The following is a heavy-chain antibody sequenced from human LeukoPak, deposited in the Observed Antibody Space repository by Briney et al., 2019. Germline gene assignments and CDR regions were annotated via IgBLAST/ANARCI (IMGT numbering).Heavy chain of an antibody. D-gene: IGHD3-22*01. Sequence: PGGSLRLSCAASGFTFSSYAISWVRQAPGQGLEWVGRIIPIFGTANYAQKFQGRVTITTDESTSTAYMELSSLRSEDTAVYYCAREVGMIPTPYYFDYWGQGTLVTVSS. V-gene: IGHV1-69*05. J-gene: IGHJ4*02. CDR2: IIPIFGTA. CDR3: AREVGMIPTPYYFDY. CDR1: GFTFSSYA.